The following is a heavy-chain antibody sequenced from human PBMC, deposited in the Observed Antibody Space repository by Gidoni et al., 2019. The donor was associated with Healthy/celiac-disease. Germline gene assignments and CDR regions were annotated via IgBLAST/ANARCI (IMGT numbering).Heavy chain of an antibody. CDR3: ASLRIAAAGTLVYFDY. D-gene: IGHD6-13*01. CDR2: IYYRGST. V-gene: IGHV4-59*01. CDR1: GGSISSYY. Sequence: QVQLQESGPGLVKPSEPLSLTCTVSGGSISSYYWSWIRQPPGKGLEWIGYIYYRGSTNYNPSLKSRVTISVDTSKNQFSLKLSSVTAADTAVYYCASLRIAAAGTLVYFDYWGQGTLVTVSS. J-gene: IGHJ4*02.